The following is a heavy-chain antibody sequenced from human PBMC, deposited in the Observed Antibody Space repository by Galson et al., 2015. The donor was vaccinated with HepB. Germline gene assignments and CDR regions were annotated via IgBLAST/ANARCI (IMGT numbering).Heavy chain of an antibody. D-gene: IGHD4-17*01. CDR3: ARELTAVTTFGWFDP. CDR1: GGSISSGGYY. J-gene: IGHJ5*02. V-gene: IGHV4-31*03. CDR2: IYYTGYT. Sequence: TLSLTCTVSGGSISSGGYYWSWIRQHPGKGLEWIGYIYYTGYTDYNPSLKSRVSISVDTSKNQFSLKLTSVTAADTAMYYCARELTAVTTFGWFDPWGQGTLVTVSS.